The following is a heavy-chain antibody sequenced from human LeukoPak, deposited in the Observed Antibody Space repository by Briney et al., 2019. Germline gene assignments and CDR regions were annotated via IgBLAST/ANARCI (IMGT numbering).Heavy chain of an antibody. Sequence: ASVKVSCKASGYTFTSYDINWVRQATGQGLEWMGWMNPNSGNTGYAQKFQGRVTITRNTSISTAYMELSSLRSEDTAVYYCARGRFLRYSYGYELDYWGQGTLVTVSS. D-gene: IGHD5-18*01. CDR1: GYTFTSYD. J-gene: IGHJ4*02. CDR3: ARGRFLRYSYGYELDY. V-gene: IGHV1-8*03. CDR2: MNPNSGNT.